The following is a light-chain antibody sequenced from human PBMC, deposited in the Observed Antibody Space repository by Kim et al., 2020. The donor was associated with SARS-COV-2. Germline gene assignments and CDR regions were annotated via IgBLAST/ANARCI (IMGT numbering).Light chain of an antibody. CDR2: SHD. V-gene: IGLV1-44*01. J-gene: IGLJ3*02. CDR1: TSNIGSNS. CDR3: AAWDDRLNGWV. Sequence: GQGVTISCSGSTSNIGSNSVNWYQQFPGTAPKLLIYSHDQRPSGVPDRFSGSKSGTSASLAVNRLQSEDEAHYYCAAWDDRLNGWVFGGGTQLTVL.